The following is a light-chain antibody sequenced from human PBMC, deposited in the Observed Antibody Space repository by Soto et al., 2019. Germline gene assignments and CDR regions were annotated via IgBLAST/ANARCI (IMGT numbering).Light chain of an antibody. CDR2: EGS. V-gene: IGLV2-14*02. Sequence: QSALTQPASVSGSPEQSITISCTGTSSDVGAYNLVSWYQQHPGKAPRLIIYEGSKRPSGISHRFSGSKSANTASLTISGLQAEDEADYYCSSSTSSNTWVFGGGTKVTVL. J-gene: IGLJ3*02. CDR1: SSDVGAYNL. CDR3: SSSTSSNTWV.